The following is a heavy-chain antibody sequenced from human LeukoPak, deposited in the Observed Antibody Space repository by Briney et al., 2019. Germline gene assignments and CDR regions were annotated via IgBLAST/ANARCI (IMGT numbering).Heavy chain of an antibody. Sequence: GASVTVSCKASGGTFCIYAISWVRQAPGQGVEWMGGIIPIFGTANYAQKFQGRVTITADESTSTAYMELSSLRSEDTAVYYCAAAREVQLWTKLDYWGQGTLVTVSS. V-gene: IGHV1-69*13. D-gene: IGHD5-18*01. CDR3: AAAREVQLWTKLDY. J-gene: IGHJ4*02. CDR1: GGTFCIYA. CDR2: IIPIFGTA.